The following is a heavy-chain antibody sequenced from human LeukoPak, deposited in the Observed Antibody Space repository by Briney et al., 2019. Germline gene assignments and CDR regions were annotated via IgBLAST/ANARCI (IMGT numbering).Heavy chain of an antibody. CDR3: ARDLYSSKTNDAFVI. CDR1: GGSINSYY. D-gene: IGHD6-13*01. V-gene: IGHV4-59*01. J-gene: IGHJ3*02. Sequence: SETLSLTCTVSGGSINSYYWSWIRQPPGKGLEWIGYIYDSGSTNYNPSLKSRVTISVDTSKNQFSLKLSSVTAADTALYCCARDLYSSKTNDAFVIWGQGTMVTVSS. CDR2: IYDSGST.